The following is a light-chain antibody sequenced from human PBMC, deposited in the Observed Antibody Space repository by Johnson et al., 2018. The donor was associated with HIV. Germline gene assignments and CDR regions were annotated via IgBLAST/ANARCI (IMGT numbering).Light chain of an antibody. CDR2: EDY. V-gene: IGLV1-51*02. Sequence: QFVLTQPPSVSAAPGQRVNISCSGHSSNIENYFVSWYQQLPGAAPRLLIYEDYKRPSGIPDRFSGSKSGATASLGISGLQTGDEADYYCGIWDSSLSAFVFGTGTKVTVL. CDR3: GIWDSSLSAFV. J-gene: IGLJ1*01. CDR1: SSNIENYF.